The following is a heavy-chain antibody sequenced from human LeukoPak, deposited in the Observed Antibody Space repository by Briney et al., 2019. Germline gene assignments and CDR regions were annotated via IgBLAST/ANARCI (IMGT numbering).Heavy chain of an antibody. CDR2: ISSSSSYI. CDR1: GFTFSSYA. CDR3: AREDYYYYYMDV. V-gene: IGHV3-21*01. J-gene: IGHJ6*03. Sequence: PGGSLRLSCAASGFTFSSYAMSWVRQAPGKGLEWVSAISSSSSYIYYADSVKGRFTISRDNAKNSLYLQMNSLGAEDTAVYYCAREDYYYYYMDVWGKGTTVTVSS.